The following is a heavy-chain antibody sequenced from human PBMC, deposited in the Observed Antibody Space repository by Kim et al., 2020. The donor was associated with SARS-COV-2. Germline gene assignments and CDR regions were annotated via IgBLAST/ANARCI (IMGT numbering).Heavy chain of an antibody. CDR2: IYYSGST. CDR3: AREGVSYGFRTGGNDAFDI. D-gene: IGHD5-18*01. Sequence: SETLSLTCTVSGGSISSYYWSWIRQPPGKGLEWIGYIYYSGSTNYNPSLKSRVTISVDTSKNQFSLKLSSVTAADTAVYYCAREGVSYGFRTGGNDAFDIWGQGTMVTVSS. V-gene: IGHV4-59*01. CDR1: GGSISSYY. J-gene: IGHJ3*02.